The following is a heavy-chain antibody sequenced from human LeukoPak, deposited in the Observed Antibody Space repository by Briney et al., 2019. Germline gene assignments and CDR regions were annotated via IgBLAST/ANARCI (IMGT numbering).Heavy chain of an antibody. Sequence: GGSLRLSCAASGFAFSTYWMTWVRQAPGKGLEWVANINQVGSGTYYVDSVTGRFTISRDNAKSSLYLQVNSLRAEDSAVYYCAKGDPVSGVYWGRGTLVTVSS. D-gene: IGHD3-16*01. CDR3: AKGDPVSGVY. CDR1: GFAFSTYW. V-gene: IGHV3-7*01. J-gene: IGHJ4*02. CDR2: INQVGSGT.